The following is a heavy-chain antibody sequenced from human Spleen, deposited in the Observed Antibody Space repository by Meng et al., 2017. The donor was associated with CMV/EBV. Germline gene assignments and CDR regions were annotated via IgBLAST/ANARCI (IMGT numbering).Heavy chain of an antibody. CDR1: GFTFSHHG. CDR3: AKDSGFGGSGSFPN. V-gene: IGHV3-33*06. D-gene: IGHD3-10*01. Sequence: AYGFTFSHHGMHCVRQAPGKGLEWVAVIWYDGRNKYYADSVKGRFTISRDNSNNTLYLQMNSLRADDTAVYYCAKDSGFGGSGSFPNWGQGTLVTVSS. CDR2: IWYDGRNK. J-gene: IGHJ4*02.